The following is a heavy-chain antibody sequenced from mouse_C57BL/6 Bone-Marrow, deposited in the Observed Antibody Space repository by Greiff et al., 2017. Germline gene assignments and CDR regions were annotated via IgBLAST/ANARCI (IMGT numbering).Heavy chain of an antibody. CDR2: IFPGSGST. CDR3: ARGGDGSSYDFDY. J-gene: IGHJ2*01. D-gene: IGHD1-1*01. Sequence: QVQLQQSGPELVTPGASVKISCKASGYTFTDYYINWVKQRPGQGLEWIGWIFPGSGSTYYNEKFKGKATLTVDKSSSTAYMLRSSLTSEDSAVYFCARGGDGSSYDFDYWGQGTTLTVSS. CDR1: GYTFTDYY. V-gene: IGHV1-75*01.